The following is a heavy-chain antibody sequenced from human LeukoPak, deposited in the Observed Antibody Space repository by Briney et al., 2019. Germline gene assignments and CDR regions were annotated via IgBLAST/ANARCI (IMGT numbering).Heavy chain of an antibody. CDR2: IYPGDSDT. J-gene: IGHJ5*02. CDR3: ARLGPGIAAVTYNWFDP. CDR1: GYSFTSYW. D-gene: IGHD6-13*01. V-gene: IGHV5-51*01. Sequence: GESLKISCKGSGYSFTSYWSGWVRQMPGKGLEWMGIIYPGDSDTRYSPSFKGQVSISADKSISPAYLQWSSLKASDTAMYYCARLGPGIAAVTYNWFDPWGQGTLVTVSS.